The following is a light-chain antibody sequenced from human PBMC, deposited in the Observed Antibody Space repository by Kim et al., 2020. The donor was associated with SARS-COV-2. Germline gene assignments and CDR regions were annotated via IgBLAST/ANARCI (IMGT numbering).Light chain of an antibody. V-gene: IGKV3-11*01. CDR3: QQRSYLPIT. J-gene: IGKJ4*02. Sequence: EIVLTQSPATLSLSPGERATLSCWASQSVSSYLAWYQQKPGQAPRLLIYDASNMATGIPARFSGSGSGTDFTLTISSLEPEDFAVYYFQQRSYLPITFGGGTKLEI. CDR2: DAS. CDR1: QSVSSY.